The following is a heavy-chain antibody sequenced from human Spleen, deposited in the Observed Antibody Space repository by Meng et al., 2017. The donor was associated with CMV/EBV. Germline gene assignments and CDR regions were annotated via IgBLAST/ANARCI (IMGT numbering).Heavy chain of an antibody. CDR1: GFTFSNHA. CDR2: LSNDGTNK. V-gene: IGHV3-30*04. J-gene: IGHJ4*02. CDR3: ARDVPSSSWYVGFDY. Sequence: GESLKISCAASGFTFSNHAMHWVRQAPGKGLEWVAVLSNDGTNKYDAESVKGRFTISRDNSKNTLYLQMNSLRAEDTAVYYCARDVPSSSWYVGFDYWGQGTLVTVSS. D-gene: IGHD6-13*01.